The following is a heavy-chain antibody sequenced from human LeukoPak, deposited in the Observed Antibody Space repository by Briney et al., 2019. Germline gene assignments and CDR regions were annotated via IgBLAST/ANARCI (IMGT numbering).Heavy chain of an antibody. CDR3: TTVGVSVGANDY. J-gene: IGHJ4*02. CDR1: GYTFTSYA. D-gene: IGHD1-26*01. Sequence: GASVKVSCKSSGYTFTSYAMNWVRQAPGQGLEWMGGFDPEDGETIYAQKFQGRVTMTEDTSTDTAYMELSSLRSEDTAVYYCTTVGVSVGANDYWGQGTLVTVSS. CDR2: FDPEDGET. V-gene: IGHV1-24*01.